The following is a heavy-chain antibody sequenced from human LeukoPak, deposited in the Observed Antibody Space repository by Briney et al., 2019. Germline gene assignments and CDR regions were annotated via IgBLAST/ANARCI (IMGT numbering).Heavy chain of an antibody. J-gene: IGHJ4*02. V-gene: IGHV4-34*01. Sequence: KASETLSLTCAVYGGSFSGYYWSWIRQPPGKGLEWIGEINHSGSTNYNPSLKSRVTISVDTSRNQFSLKLSSVTAADTAVYYCARGIPIFTYYYDSSGYYYFDYWGQGTLVTVSS. CDR3: ARGIPIFTYYYDSSGYYYFDY. D-gene: IGHD3-22*01. CDR1: GGSFSGYY. CDR2: INHSGST.